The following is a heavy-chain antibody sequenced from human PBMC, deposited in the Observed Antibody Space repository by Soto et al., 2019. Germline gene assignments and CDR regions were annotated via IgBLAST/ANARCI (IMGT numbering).Heavy chain of an antibody. CDR2: ISAYNGNT. Sequence: QVQLVQSGAEVKKPGASVKVSCKASGYTFTSYGISWVRQAPGQGLVWMGWISAYNGNTNYAQKLQGRVTMTTDTSTSTAYMELVSLRSYDTAVYYCARVMGDYDFWSGYPYYYYGMDVWGQGTTVTVSS. V-gene: IGHV1-18*01. CDR3: ARVMGDYDFWSGYPYYYYGMDV. J-gene: IGHJ6*02. D-gene: IGHD3-3*01. CDR1: GYTFTSYG.